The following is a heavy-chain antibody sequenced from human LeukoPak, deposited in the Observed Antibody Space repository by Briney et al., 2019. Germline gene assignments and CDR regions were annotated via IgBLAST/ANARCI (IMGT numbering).Heavy chain of an antibody. CDR1: GFTFSSYA. Sequence: PGGSLRLSCAASGFTFSSYAMHWVRQAPGKGLEWVAVISYDGSNKYYADSVKGRFTISRDNAKNSLYLQMNSLRAEDTAVYYCCTGYCSGGSCYSNYFDYWGQGTLVTVSS. CDR2: ISYDGSNK. D-gene: IGHD2-15*01. V-gene: IGHV3-30*04. CDR3: CTGYCSGGSCYSNYFDY. J-gene: IGHJ4*02.